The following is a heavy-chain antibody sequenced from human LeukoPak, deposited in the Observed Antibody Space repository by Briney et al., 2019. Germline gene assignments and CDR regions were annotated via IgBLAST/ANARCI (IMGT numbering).Heavy chain of an antibody. CDR1: GGSISSYY. D-gene: IGHD6-19*01. J-gene: IGHJ4*02. CDR2: IYYSGST. Sequence: SETLSLTCTVSGGSISSYYWSWIRQPPRKGLEWIGYIYYSGSTNYNPSLKSRVTISVDTSKNQFSLKLSSVTAADTAVYYCARAGVAVAGLDYWGQGTLVTVSS. CDR3: ARAGVAVAGLDY. V-gene: IGHV4-59*01.